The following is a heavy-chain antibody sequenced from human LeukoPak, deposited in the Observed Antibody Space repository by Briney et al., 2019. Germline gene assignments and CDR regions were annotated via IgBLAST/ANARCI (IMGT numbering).Heavy chain of an antibody. CDR3: ARDFTYYYDSPVGTGPDY. CDR2: ISYDGSNK. D-gene: IGHD3-22*01. J-gene: IGHJ4*02. CDR1: GFTFSSYA. V-gene: IGHV3-30*04. Sequence: PGGSLRLSCAASGFTFSSYAMHWVRQAPDKGLEWVAVISYDGSNKHYADSVKGRFTISRDNSKNTLYLQMNSLRAEDTAVYYCARDFTYYYDSPVGTGPDYWGQGTLVTVSS.